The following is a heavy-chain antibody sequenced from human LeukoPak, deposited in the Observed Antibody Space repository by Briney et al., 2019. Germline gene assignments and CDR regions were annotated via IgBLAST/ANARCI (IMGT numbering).Heavy chain of an antibody. CDR1: GYSFTSYW. CDR3: AREIYDSSGYYYVASNYFDY. D-gene: IGHD3-22*01. CDR2: IYPGDSDT. V-gene: IGHV5-51*01. Sequence: GESLKISCKGSGYSFTSYWIGWVRQMPGKGLEWMGIIYPGDSDTRYSPSFQGQVTISADKSISTAYLQWSSLKASDTAMYYCAREIYDSSGYYYVASNYFDYWAREPWSPSPQ. J-gene: IGHJ4*02.